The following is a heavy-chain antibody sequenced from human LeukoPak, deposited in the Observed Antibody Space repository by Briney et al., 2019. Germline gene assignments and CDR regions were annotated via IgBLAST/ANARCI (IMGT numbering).Heavy chain of an antibody. Sequence: SETLSLTCTVSGGSISSGGYYWSWIRQHPGKGLEWIGYIYYSGSTYYNPSLKSRVTMSVDTSKNQFSLKLSSVTAADTAVYYCARAVRGPIDYWGQGTLVTVSS. CDR2: IYYSGST. D-gene: IGHD3-10*01. V-gene: IGHV4-61*08. J-gene: IGHJ4*02. CDR3: ARAVRGPIDY. CDR1: GGSISSGGYY.